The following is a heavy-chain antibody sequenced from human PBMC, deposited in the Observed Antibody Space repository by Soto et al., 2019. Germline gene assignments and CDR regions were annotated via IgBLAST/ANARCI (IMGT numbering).Heavy chain of an antibody. V-gene: IGHV3-30-3*01. J-gene: IGHJ2*01. Sequence: QVQLVESGGGVVQPGRSLRLSCAASGFTFSSYAMHWVRQAPGKGLEWVAVISYDGSNKYYADSVKGRFTISRDNSKNTLYLKRNRLRTEDTAVYYCARPLWRDDYNWGYFDLWGRGTLVTVSS. D-gene: IGHD4-4*01. CDR2: ISYDGSNK. CDR1: GFTFSSYA. CDR3: ARPLWRDDYNWGYFDL.